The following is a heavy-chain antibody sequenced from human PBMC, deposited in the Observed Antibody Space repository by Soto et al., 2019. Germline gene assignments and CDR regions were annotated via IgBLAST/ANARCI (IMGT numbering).Heavy chain of an antibody. J-gene: IGHJ5*02. Sequence: QLQLQESGPGLVKPSETLSLTCTVSGGSISSSSYYWGWIRQPPGKGLEWIGSIYYSGSTYYNPSLKSRVTMSVDTSKNQFSLKLSSVTDADTAVYYCARAYYYGSGSYFPPGWFDPWGQGTLVTVSS. CDR2: IYYSGST. D-gene: IGHD3-10*01. CDR3: ARAYYYGSGSYFPPGWFDP. CDR1: GGSISSSSYY. V-gene: IGHV4-39*01.